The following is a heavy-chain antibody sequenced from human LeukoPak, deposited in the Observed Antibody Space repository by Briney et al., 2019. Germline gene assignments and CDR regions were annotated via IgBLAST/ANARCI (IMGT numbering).Heavy chain of an antibody. V-gene: IGHV1-8*02. D-gene: IGHD3-22*01. CDR3: ARLGVSSGYYHVDY. CDR1: GYTFTSYD. Sequence: WASVKVSCKASGYTFTSYDINWVRQATGQGLEWMGWMNPNSGNTGYAQKFQGRVTMTRNTSISTAYMELSSLRSEDTAVYYCARLGVSSGYYHVDYWGQGTLVTVSS. CDR2: MNPNSGNT. J-gene: IGHJ4*02.